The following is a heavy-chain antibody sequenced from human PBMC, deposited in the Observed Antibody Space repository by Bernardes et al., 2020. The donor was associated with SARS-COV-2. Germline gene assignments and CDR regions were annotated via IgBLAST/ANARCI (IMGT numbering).Heavy chain of an antibody. CDR3: ARGCTSCSHYYYAMDV. V-gene: IGHV4-59*01. CDR2: IYDSGTT. D-gene: IGHD2-2*01. J-gene: IGHJ6*02. Sequence: SETLSLTCTVSGVSISSYYWNWIRQPPGQGLEWIGYIYDSGTTNYNPSLKSRVTISVDTSKNQFSLKLSSVTAADTAVYYCARGCTSCSHYYYAMDVWGQGATVTVSS. CDR1: GVSISSYY.